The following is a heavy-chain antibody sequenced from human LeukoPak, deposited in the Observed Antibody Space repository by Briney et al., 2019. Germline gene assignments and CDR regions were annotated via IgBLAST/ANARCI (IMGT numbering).Heavy chain of an antibody. D-gene: IGHD5-12*01. CDR3: ARSSGYDYRLDY. V-gene: IGHV1-69*05. CDR2: IIPIFGTA. CDR1: GGTFGSYA. Sequence: ASVKVSCKASGGTFGSYAISWVRQAPGQGLEWMGGIIPIFGTANYAQKFQGRVTITTDESTSTAYMELSSLRSEDTAVYYCARSSGYDYRLDYWGQGTLVTVSS. J-gene: IGHJ4*02.